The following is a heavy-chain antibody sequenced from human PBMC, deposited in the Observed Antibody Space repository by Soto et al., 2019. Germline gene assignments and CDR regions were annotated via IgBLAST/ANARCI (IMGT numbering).Heavy chain of an antibody. J-gene: IGHJ4*02. D-gene: IGHD5-12*01. CDR1: GFTFDAYA. CDR2: ISWNSGNI. V-gene: IGHV3-9*01. CDR3: AKDISEMATEYYFDY. Sequence: EVQLVESGGGLVQPGRSPRLSCATSGFTFDAYAMHWVRQAPGKGLEWVSGISWNSGNIDYADSVKGRFTISRDNAKNSLYLQMNSLRAEDTALYYCAKDISEMATEYYFDYWGQGTLVTVSS.